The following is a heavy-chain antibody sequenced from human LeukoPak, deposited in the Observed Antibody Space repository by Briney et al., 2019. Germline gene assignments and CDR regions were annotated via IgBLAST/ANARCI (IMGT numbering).Heavy chain of an antibody. J-gene: IGHJ4*02. D-gene: IGHD5-18*01. Sequence: SETLSLTCAVYGGSFSGYYWSWIRQPPGKGLEWIGEINHSGSTNYNPSLKSRVTISVDTSKNQFSLKLSSVTAADTAVYYCARGRRGYSYGTDYWGQGTLVTVSS. CDR2: INHSGST. CDR1: GGSFSGYY. CDR3: ARGRRGYSYGTDY. V-gene: IGHV4-34*01.